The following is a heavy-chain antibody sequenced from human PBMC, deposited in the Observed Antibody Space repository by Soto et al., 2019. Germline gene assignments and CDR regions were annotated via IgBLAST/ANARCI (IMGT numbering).Heavy chain of an antibody. J-gene: IGHJ6*03. CDR2: ISRSSTTM. Sequence: EVQLVESGGGLVQPGGSLRLSCAASGFDFSTYSINWVRQAPWKGLEWVSYISRSSTTMYFADSLKGRFTISRDNAKNSVFLQMSSLRAEDTGVYYSARDGIYSNYASHFFYMDVWGKGTTVTVSS. CDR3: ARDGIYSNYASHFFYMDV. D-gene: IGHD4-4*01. CDR1: GFDFSTYS. V-gene: IGHV3-48*01.